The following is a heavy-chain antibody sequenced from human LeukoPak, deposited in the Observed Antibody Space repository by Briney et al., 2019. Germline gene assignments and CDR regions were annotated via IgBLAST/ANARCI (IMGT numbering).Heavy chain of an antibody. V-gene: IGHV3-11*01. D-gene: IGHD2-15*01. Sequence: GGSLRLSCAASGFTFSNYAMTWVRQAPGKGLEWVSYISSSGSTIYYADSVKGRFTISRDDAKNSLFLQMNSLRAEDTAVYYCATIHSRPYWGQGTLVTVSS. CDR1: GFTFSNYA. J-gene: IGHJ4*02. CDR2: ISSSGSTI. CDR3: ATIHSRPY.